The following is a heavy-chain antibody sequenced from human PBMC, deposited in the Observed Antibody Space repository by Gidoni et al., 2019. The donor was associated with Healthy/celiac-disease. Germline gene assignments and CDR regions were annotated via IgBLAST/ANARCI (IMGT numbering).Heavy chain of an antibody. CDR3: ASGMTTVTTDAFDI. Sequence: EVQLVESGGGLVKPGGSLRLSCAASGFTFSSYSMNWVRHAPGKGLEWVSSISSSSSYIYYADSVKGRFTISRDNAKNALYLQMNSLRAEDTAVYYCASGMTTVTTDAFDIWGQGTMVTVSS. D-gene: IGHD4-17*01. V-gene: IGHV3-21*01. CDR1: GFTFSSYS. CDR2: ISSSSSYI. J-gene: IGHJ3*02.